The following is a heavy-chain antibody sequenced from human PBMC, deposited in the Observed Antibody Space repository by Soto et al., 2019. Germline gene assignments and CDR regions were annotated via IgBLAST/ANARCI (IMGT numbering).Heavy chain of an antibody. V-gene: IGHV4-59*08. D-gene: IGHD6-19*01. Sequence: QVQLQESGPGLVKPSETISLTCTVSGGSFRGYYWSWIRQPPGKGLEWIGDIHYTASTTYNPSLRCRVPRSMDTSKNQFSLRLSSVTAVETAVYYCARPYSRGWRGVFHIWGPGTMVTVS. CDR1: GGSFRGYY. CDR3: ARPYSRGWRGVFHI. J-gene: IGHJ3*02. CDR2: IHYTAST.